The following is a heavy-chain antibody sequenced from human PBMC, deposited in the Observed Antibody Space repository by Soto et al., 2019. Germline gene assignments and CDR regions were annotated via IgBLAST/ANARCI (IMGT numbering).Heavy chain of an antibody. V-gene: IGHV1-2*02. CDR2: INPNSGGT. Sequence: GASVKVSCKASGYTFTGYYMHWVRQAPGQGLEWMGWINPNSGGTNYAQKFQGRVTMTRDTSISTAYMELSRLRSDDTAVYYCARGLTGTPYYYYGMDVWGQGTTVTVSS. CDR3: ARGLTGTPYYYYGMDV. D-gene: IGHD1-7*01. CDR1: GYTFTGYY. J-gene: IGHJ6*02.